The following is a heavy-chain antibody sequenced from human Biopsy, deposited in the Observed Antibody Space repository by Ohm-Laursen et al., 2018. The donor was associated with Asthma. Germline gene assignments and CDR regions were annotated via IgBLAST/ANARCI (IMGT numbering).Heavy chain of an antibody. J-gene: IGHJ5*02. D-gene: IGHD3-9*01. Sequence: TQTLLTCSFSGFSLRTPGVGVGWIRQSPGKALEWLALIYWDDYNLFRPSLKRRLTITKDPSKNQVVLTMTKMDPVDSGTYYCALSQDSGFDDHSPSWFDPWGQGTLVTVSS. CDR3: ALSQDSGFDDHSPSWFDP. V-gene: IGHV2-5*02. CDR2: IYWDDYN. CDR1: GFSLRTPGVG.